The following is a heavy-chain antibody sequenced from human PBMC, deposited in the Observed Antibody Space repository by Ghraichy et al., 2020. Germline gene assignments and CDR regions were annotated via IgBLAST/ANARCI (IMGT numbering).Heavy chain of an antibody. J-gene: IGHJ4*02. Sequence: GSLRLSCAASGFTFNTYVMNWVRQTSGKGLEWVSGLDENGDNTYYADSVQGRFTISRDNSKNTLYLLMNSLRADDTAVYYCTKGDWLDYWGQGTLVTVSS. CDR2: LDENGDNT. V-gene: IGHV3-23*01. CDR3: TKGDWLDY. CDR1: GFTFNTYV. D-gene: IGHD3-9*01.